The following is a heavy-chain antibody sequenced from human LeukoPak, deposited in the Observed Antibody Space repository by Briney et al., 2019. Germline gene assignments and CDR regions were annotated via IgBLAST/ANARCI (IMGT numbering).Heavy chain of an antibody. V-gene: IGHV3-21*01. J-gene: IGHJ4*02. D-gene: IGHD6-19*01. CDR1: GFTFSSYS. CDR2: IISSSSYI. Sequence: GGSLRLSCAASGFTFSSYSMNWVRQAPGKGLEWVSSIISSSSYIYYADSVKGRFTISRDNSKNTLYLQMGSLRPEDMAVYYCAREDDYTSGWTSFDYWGQGTLVTVSS. CDR3: AREDDYTSGWTSFDY.